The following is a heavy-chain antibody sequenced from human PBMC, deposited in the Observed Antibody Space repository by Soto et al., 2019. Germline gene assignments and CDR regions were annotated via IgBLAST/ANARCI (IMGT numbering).Heavy chain of an antibody. CDR3: ANEPHY. CDR2: ISSSGNYI. V-gene: IGHV3-21*01. J-gene: IGHJ4*02. Sequence: PGGSLRLSCAASGFTFSSYAMSWVRQAPGKGLEWVSSISSSGNYIYYADSVRGRFTISRDNAKNSLYPQMYSLRAEDTAVYYCANEPHYWGQGTLVTVSS. CDR1: GFTFSSYA.